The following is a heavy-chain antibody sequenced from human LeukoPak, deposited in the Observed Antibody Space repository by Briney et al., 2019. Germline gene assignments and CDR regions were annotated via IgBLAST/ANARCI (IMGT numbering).Heavy chain of an antibody. CDR1: GGSISSGSYY. J-gene: IGHJ6*03. V-gene: IGHV4-61*02. D-gene: IGHD3-9*01. CDR3: ARGWAHYDILTGNYYYYYMDV. Sequence: SETLSPTCTVSGGSISSGSYYWSWIRQPAGKGLEWIGRIYTSGSTNYNPSLKSRVTISVDTSENQFSLKLSSVPAADTAVYYCARGWAHYDILTGNYYYYYMDVWGKGTTVTVSS. CDR2: IYTSGST.